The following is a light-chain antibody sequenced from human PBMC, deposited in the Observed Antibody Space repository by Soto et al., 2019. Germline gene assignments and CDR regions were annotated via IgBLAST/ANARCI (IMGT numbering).Light chain of an antibody. J-gene: IGLJ1*01. CDR1: SSDVGYYDY. V-gene: IGLV2-14*01. CDR2: EVS. Sequence: QSVLTQPASVSGSPGQSITISCTGTSSDVGYYDYVSWYQQHPGEAPKLMISEVSNRPSGVSNRFSGSKSGNTASLTISGLQAEDEADYYCSLFTSSTTYVFGTGTKVTVL. CDR3: SLFTSSTTYV.